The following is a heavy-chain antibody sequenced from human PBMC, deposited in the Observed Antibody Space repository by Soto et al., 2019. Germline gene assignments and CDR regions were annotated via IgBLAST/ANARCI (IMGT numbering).Heavy chain of an antibody. CDR1: GFTFSGYD. Sequence: XGSLRLSCSAAGFTFSGYDLHWVRQAPGKGLEYVSAISSNGGSTYYADSVKGRFTISRDNSKNTLYLQMSSLRAEDTAVYYCVVPAANWFDHWGQGSLVTVSS. CDR3: VVPAANWFDH. CDR2: ISSNGGST. D-gene: IGHD2-2*01. J-gene: IGHJ5*02. V-gene: IGHV3-64D*06.